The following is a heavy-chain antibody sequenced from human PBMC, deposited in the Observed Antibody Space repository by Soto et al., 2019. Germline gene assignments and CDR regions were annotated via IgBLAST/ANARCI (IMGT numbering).Heavy chain of an antibody. CDR2: IYFTGTT. J-gene: IGHJ4*02. CDR1: GHSLSSGGYY. CDR3: ARDWGSSGWPN. V-gene: IGHV4-31*02. Sequence: SETLSLTXTVSGHSLSSGGYYWSWIRQHPGKGLEWVGYIYFTGTTLYNPSLKSRLAISVDTSKNQFSLKLTSVTAADTAVYYCARDWGSSGWPNWGQGVLVTVS. D-gene: IGHD6-19*01.